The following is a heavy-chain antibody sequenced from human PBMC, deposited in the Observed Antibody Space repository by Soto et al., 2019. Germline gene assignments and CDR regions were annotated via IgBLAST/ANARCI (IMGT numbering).Heavy chain of an antibody. Sequence: QVTLKESGPVLVKPTETLTLTCTVSGFSLSNARMGVTWIRQPPGKALEWLAHIFSNDEKSYSTSLKSRLTISKATSKSRVVRTMTNMDPVDTATYYCARHGRGVGARPLDYWGQGTLVTVSS. J-gene: IGHJ4*02. D-gene: IGHD1-26*01. CDR2: IFSNDEK. CDR3: ARHGRGVGARPLDY. V-gene: IGHV2-26*01. CDR1: GFSLSNARMG.